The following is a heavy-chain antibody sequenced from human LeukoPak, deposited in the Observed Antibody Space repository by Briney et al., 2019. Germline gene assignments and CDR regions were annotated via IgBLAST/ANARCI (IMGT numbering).Heavy chain of an antibody. CDR1: GFTFSDYY. D-gene: IGHD3-10*01. V-gene: IGHV3-11*06. Sequence: GGSLRLSCAASGFTFSDYYMTWIRQAPGKGLEWVSCISGRSSYTNYADSVKGRFTISRDNAKNTLYLQMNSLRVEDTAVYYCTTVTYYNSRAPGDYWGQGTLVTVSS. CDR3: TTVTYYNSRAPGDY. CDR2: ISGRSSYT. J-gene: IGHJ4*02.